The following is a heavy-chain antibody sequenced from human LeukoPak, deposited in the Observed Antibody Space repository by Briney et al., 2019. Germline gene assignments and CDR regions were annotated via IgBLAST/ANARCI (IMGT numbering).Heavy chain of an antibody. CDR2: ISGSAHKI. J-gene: IGHJ4*02. V-gene: IGHV3-23*01. CDR3: AGRPTGYSSGYIH. CDR1: GITFSNYA. D-gene: IGHD5-18*01. Sequence: GGSLRLSRVASGITFSNYAVSWVRQAPEKGLDWVSVISGSAHKIRYADSVKGRFTISRDNSENVVYLQMNNLRVEDTAVYYCAGRPTGYSSGYIHWGQGTLVTVSS.